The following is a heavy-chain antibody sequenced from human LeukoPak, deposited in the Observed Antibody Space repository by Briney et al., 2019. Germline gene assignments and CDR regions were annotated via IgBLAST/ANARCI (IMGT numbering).Heavy chain of an antibody. CDR1: GYSISSGYY. Sequence: PSETPSLTCAVSGYSISSGYYWGWIRQPPGKGLEWIGSIYHSGSTYYDPSLKSRVTISVDTSKNQFSLKLSSVTAADTAVYYCARRTVAGTSLYYYYYMDVWGKGTTVTVSS. D-gene: IGHD6-19*01. V-gene: IGHV4-38-2*01. J-gene: IGHJ6*03. CDR3: ARRTVAGTSLYYYYYMDV. CDR2: IYHSGST.